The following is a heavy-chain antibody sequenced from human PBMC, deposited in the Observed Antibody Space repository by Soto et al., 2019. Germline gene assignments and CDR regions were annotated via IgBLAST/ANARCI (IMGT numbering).Heavy chain of an antibody. J-gene: IGHJ4*02. CDR2: INAGNGNT. CDR1: GYTFTSYA. V-gene: IGHV1-3*01. D-gene: IGHD1-1*01. Sequence: VASVKVSCKASGYTFTSYAMHWVRQAPGQRLEWMGWINAGNGNTKYSQKFQGRVTITRGTSASTAYMELSSLRSEDTAVYYCARVQTGTPRTDYFDYWGQGTLVTVSS. CDR3: ARVQTGTPRTDYFDY.